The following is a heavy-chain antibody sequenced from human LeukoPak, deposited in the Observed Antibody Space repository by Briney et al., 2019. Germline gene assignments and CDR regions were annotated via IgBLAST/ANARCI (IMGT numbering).Heavy chain of an antibody. CDR3: ARVLSAAADDFDY. Sequence: GGSLRLSCAASGFTFSSYGMHWVRQAPGKGLEWVAVIWYDGSNKYYADSVKGRFTISRDNAKNSLYLQMNSLRAEDTAVYYCARVLSAAADDFDYWGQGTLVTVSS. D-gene: IGHD6-25*01. J-gene: IGHJ4*02. CDR2: IWYDGSNK. CDR1: GFTFSSYG. V-gene: IGHV3-33*01.